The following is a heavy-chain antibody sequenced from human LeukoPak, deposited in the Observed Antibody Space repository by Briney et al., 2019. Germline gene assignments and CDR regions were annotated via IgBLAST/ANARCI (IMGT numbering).Heavy chain of an antibody. CDR1: GGTFSSYA. CDR2: IIPIFGTA. V-gene: IGHV1-69*01. Sequence: SVKVSCKASGGTFSSYAISWVRQAPGQGLEWMGGIIPIFGTANYAQKFQGRVTITADESTSTAYMELSSLRSEDTAVYYCARETTVVTPGKFDYWGQGTLVTVSS. J-gene: IGHJ4*02. D-gene: IGHD4-23*01. CDR3: ARETTVVTPGKFDY.